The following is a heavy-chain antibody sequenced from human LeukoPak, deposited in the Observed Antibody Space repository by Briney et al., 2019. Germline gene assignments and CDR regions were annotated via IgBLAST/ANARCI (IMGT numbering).Heavy chain of an antibody. CDR3: ARVLNLSKRGLDAFDI. CDR1: GGSIRSYL. V-gene: IGHV4-59*01. Sequence: TLSLTRSVCGGSIRSYLWSWILQLPGKGLEWIGYVYYSGSTNYNPSLKSRVTISVDTSKKQFSLKLSSATAADTAVYYCARVLNLSKRGLDAFDIWGQGTIVTVSS. CDR2: VYYSGST. J-gene: IGHJ3*02. D-gene: IGHD3-16*01.